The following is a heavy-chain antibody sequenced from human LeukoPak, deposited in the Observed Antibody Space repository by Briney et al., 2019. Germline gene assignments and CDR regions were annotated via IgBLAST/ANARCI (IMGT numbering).Heavy chain of an antibody. CDR1: GFIFSSYW. D-gene: IGHD3-3*01. V-gene: IGHV3-7*01. Sequence: PGGSLRLSCEASGFIFSSYWMNWVRQAPGKGLEWVASIKGVGSEKYYVDSAKGRFTISRDNAKRSLYLQMNSLRAEDSAIYYCARASHLDFWSGNENHFDYWGQGTLVTVSS. CDR2: IKGVGSEK. J-gene: IGHJ4*02. CDR3: ARASHLDFWSGNENHFDY.